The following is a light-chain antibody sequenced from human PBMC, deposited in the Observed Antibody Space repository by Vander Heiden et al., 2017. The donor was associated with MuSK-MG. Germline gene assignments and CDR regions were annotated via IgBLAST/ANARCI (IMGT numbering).Light chain of an antibody. V-gene: IGKV3-20*01. CDR3: QRDGSSPGT. Sequence: EIVLTQSPGTLSLSPGERATLSCRASQSVSSSYLAWYQQKPFQAPRLLIYGASSSVTGIPDRFSGSGSGTDFTLTMSRLEPEDFAVSYCQRDGSSPGTFGQGTKLEIK. CDR1: QSVSSSY. J-gene: IGKJ2*01. CDR2: GAS.